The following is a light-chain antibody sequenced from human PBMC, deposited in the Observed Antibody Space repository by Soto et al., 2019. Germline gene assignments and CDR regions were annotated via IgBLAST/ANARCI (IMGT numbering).Light chain of an antibody. CDR3: TQSGTSPIT. V-gene: IGKV3-20*01. CDR1: QIVSSY. Sequence: AMTQSPGTLSLSPGERATLSCRSSQIVSSYLSWYQQRPRQAPRLLISGASRRATGIPDRFSGSGSGTNFTLTINRLEPEDFALYNCTQSGTSPITLGQGTRLEIK. CDR2: GAS. J-gene: IGKJ5*01.